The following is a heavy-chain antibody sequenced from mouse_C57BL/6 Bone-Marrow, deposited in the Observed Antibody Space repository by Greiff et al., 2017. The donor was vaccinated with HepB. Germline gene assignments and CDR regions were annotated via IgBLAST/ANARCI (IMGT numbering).Heavy chain of an antibody. Sequence: VQLVESGAELVRPGASVTLSCKASGYTFTDYEMHWVKQTPVHGLEWIGAIDPETGGTAYNQKFKGKAILTADKSSSTAYMELRSLTSEDSAVYYCTNYYGSVLWFAYWGQGTLVTVSA. CDR2: IDPETGGT. J-gene: IGHJ3*01. V-gene: IGHV1-15*01. CDR3: TNYYGSVLWFAY. CDR1: GYTFTDYE. D-gene: IGHD1-1*01.